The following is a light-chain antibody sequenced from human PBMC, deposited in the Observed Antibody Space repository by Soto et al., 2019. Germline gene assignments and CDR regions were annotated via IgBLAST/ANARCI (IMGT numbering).Light chain of an antibody. CDR2: GAS. V-gene: IGKV3-20*01. CDR3: QHYGSSPLS. CDR1: QSVSSSF. J-gene: IGKJ4*01. Sequence: ELVLTQSQGTLSLSPGERATLSCRASQSVSSSFLAWYQQKPGQSPRLLIYGASSRATGIPDRFSGSGSGTDFTLTISRLEPEDVAVDYCQHYGSSPLSFGGGTKVEIK.